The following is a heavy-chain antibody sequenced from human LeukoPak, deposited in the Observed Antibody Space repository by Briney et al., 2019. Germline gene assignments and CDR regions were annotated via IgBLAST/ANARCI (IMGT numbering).Heavy chain of an antibody. J-gene: IGHJ4*02. Sequence: GSTNYTPSLKSRVTISVDTSKNQFSLKLSSVTAADTAVYYCARNQQLYCSSTSCYVYYFDYWGQGTLVTVSS. V-gene: IGHV4-34*01. CDR2: GST. CDR3: ARNQQLYCSSTSCYVYYFDY. D-gene: IGHD2-2*01.